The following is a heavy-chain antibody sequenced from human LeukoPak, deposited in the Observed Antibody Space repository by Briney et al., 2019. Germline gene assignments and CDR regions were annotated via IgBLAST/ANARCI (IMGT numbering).Heavy chain of an antibody. CDR1: GFTFSNYS. Sequence: PGGSLRLFCAASGFTFSNYSMNWARRATGKGLECVSFIGSRTGNIYYADSVKGRFTISRDNPKNSLYLQMNSLRAEDTAVYYCARETEPLDYGDSTNLDYWGQGTLVTVSS. D-gene: IGHD4-17*01. V-gene: IGHV3-21*01. CDR3: ARETEPLDYGDSTNLDY. J-gene: IGHJ4*02. CDR2: IGSRTGNI.